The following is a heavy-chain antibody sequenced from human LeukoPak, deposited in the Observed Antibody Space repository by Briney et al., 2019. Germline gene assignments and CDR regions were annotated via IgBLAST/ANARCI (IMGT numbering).Heavy chain of an antibody. V-gene: IGHV5-51*01. CDR2: IYPGDSDT. CDR1: GYSFTSYW. CDR3: ARRVAGSYHDAFDI. Sequence: GESLRISCTGSGYSFTSYWIGWVRQMPGKGLEWMGIIYPGDSDTRYSPSFQGQVTISADKSISTAYLQWSSLRASDTAMYYCARRVAGSYHDAFDIWGQGTMVTVSS. D-gene: IGHD1-26*01. J-gene: IGHJ3*02.